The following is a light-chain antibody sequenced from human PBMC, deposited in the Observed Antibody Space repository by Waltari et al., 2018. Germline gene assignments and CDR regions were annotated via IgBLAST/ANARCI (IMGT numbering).Light chain of an antibody. CDR1: SRDIVDSNY. J-gene: IGLJ1*01. CDR2: DVT. CDR3: GSCAGSPV. V-gene: IGLV2-11*01. Sequence: QSALTQPRSVSGSPGQSVAISCTGTSRDIVDSNYVSWYQQHPGKAPTLMIYDVTERPSGVPDRFSGSKSGNTASLTISGLQAEDEADYFCGSCAGSPVFGTGTQVTVL.